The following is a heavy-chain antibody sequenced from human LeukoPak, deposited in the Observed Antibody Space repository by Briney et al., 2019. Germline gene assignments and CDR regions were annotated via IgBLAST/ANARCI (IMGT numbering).Heavy chain of an antibody. Sequence: PGGSLRLSCAASGFTFGRYAMQWVRQAPGKGLEFVSTISSDGGTTFYASSVKGRFTISRDNSKNTLYLQMGSLRAEDMALYYCARNDYDTTGPFAAFDIWGQGTMVTVSS. CDR1: GFTFGRYA. CDR2: ISSDGGTT. CDR3: ARNDYDTTGPFAAFDI. D-gene: IGHD3-22*01. V-gene: IGHV3-64*01. J-gene: IGHJ3*02.